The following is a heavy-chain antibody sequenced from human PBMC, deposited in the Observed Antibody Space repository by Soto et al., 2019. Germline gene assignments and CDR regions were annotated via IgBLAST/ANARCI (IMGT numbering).Heavy chain of an antibody. Sequence: ASVKASCKASGYTFTGYYMHWVRQAPGQGLEWMGWINPNSGGTNYAQKFQGRVTMTRDTSISTAYMELSRLRSDDTAVYYCARVQRVGATSTFDYWGQGTLVTVSS. J-gene: IGHJ4*02. V-gene: IGHV1-2*02. CDR3: ARVQRVGATSTFDY. CDR2: INPNSGGT. CDR1: GYTFTGYY. D-gene: IGHD1-26*01.